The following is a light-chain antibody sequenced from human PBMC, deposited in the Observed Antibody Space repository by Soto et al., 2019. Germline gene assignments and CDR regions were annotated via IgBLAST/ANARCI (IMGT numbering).Light chain of an antibody. J-gene: IGKJ4*01. V-gene: IGKV3-20*01. CDR3: QQYCSSSLT. CDR1: QSVSSSY. Sequence: EIVLTQSPGTLSLSPGERATLSCRASQSVSSSYLAWYQQKPGQAPRLLIYGASSRATGIPDRFSGSGSGTDVTLTISRLEPEDFAVYYCQQYCSSSLTFGGGTKVEIK. CDR2: GAS.